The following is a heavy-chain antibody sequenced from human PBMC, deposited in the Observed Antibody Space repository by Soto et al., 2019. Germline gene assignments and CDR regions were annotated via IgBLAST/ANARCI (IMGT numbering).Heavy chain of an antibody. CDR1: GGSISSYY. CDR3: ARPPPLSRVFWHPNYYSYGRAV. CDR2: IYYSGST. D-gene: IGHD3-3*01. V-gene: IGHV4-59*13. Sequence: SETLSLTCTVSGGSISSYYWSWIRQPPGKGLEWIGYIYYSGSTNYNPSLKSRVTISVDTSKNQFSLKPSSVTAADTAVYYCARPPPLSRVFWHPNYYSYGRAVGGKGTTVHASS. J-gene: IGHJ6*04.